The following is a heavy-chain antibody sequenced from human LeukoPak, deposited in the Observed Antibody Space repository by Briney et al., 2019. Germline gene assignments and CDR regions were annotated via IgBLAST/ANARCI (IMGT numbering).Heavy chain of an antibody. D-gene: IGHD5-18*01. Sequence: PETLSLTCAVYGGSFSGYYWSWIRQPPGKGLEWIGEINHSGSTNYNPSLKSRVPISVDTSKNQFSLKLSSVTAADTAVYYCARGRIQLWPEYFQHWGQGTLVTVSS. CDR1: GGSFSGYY. V-gene: IGHV4-34*01. J-gene: IGHJ1*01. CDR3: ARGRIQLWPEYFQH. CDR2: INHSGST.